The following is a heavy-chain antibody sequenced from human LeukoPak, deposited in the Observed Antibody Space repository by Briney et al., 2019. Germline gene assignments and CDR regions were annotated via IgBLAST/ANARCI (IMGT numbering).Heavy chain of an antibody. CDR3: ARGLRDEERYYKYYYVDV. V-gene: IGHV4-4*09. Sequence: SETLSLTCTISGGSISGYFGTWIRQASGKGLEWIGYIHTIETKYNPSLQSRASMSIDTSKNQFSLNLRSVTAADTAVYYCARGLRDEERYYKYYYVDVWGKGTTVTVSS. J-gene: IGHJ6*03. CDR1: GGSISGYF. D-gene: IGHD3-22*01. CDR2: IHTIET.